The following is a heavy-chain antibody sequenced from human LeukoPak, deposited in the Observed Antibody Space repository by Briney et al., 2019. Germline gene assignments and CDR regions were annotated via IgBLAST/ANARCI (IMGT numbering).Heavy chain of an antibody. J-gene: IGHJ4*02. CDR1: GGSISSGGYY. Sequence: SETLSLTCTVSGGSISSGGYYWSWIRQPAGKGLEWIGRIYTSGSTNYNPSLKSRVTMSVDTSKNQFSLKLSSVTAADTAVYYCARVGYSSSIDYWGQGTLVTVSS. V-gene: IGHV4-61*02. CDR3: ARVGYSSSIDY. CDR2: IYTSGST. D-gene: IGHD6-13*01.